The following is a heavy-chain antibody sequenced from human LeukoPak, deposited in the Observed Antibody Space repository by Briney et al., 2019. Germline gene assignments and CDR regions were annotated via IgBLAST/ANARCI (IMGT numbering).Heavy chain of an antibody. Sequence: QTGGSLRLSCAASGFSFSTYWMSWVRQAPGKGLEWVANIKQDGSEKYYVDSVRGRFTISRDNAKNSLYLQMNSLRAEDTAMYYCARDIVVVPATFDYWGQGTLVSVSS. CDR1: GFSFSTYW. D-gene: IGHD2-2*01. V-gene: IGHV3-7*01. CDR2: IKQDGSEK. CDR3: ARDIVVVPATFDY. J-gene: IGHJ4*02.